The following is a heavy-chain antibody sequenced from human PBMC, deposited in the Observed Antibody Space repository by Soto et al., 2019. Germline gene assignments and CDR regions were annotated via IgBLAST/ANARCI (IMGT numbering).Heavy chain of an antibody. J-gene: IGHJ4*02. CDR3: ARDSEYYYDSSGYSPDY. V-gene: IGHV1-18*01. CDR1: GYTFTSYG. CDR2: ISAYNGNT. D-gene: IGHD3-22*01. Sequence: ASVKVSCKASGYTFTSYGISWVRQAPGQGLEWMGWISAYNGNTNYAQKLQGRVTMTTDTSTSTAYMELRSLRSDDTAVYYCARDSEYYYDSSGYSPDYWGQGTLVTVSS.